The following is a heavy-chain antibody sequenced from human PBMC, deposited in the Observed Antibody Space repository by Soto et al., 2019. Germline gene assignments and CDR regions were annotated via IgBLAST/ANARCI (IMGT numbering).Heavy chain of an antibody. CDR2: IYYSGST. J-gene: IGHJ6*03. Sequence: PSETLSLTCTVSGGSISSGGYYWSWIRQHPGKGLEWIGYIYYSGSTYYNPSLKSRVTISVDTSKNQFSLKLSSVTAADTAVYYCARAAGYSGYANHYYYYMDVWGKGTTVTVSS. CDR1: GGSISSGGYY. V-gene: IGHV4-31*03. CDR3: ARAAGYSGYANHYYYYMDV. D-gene: IGHD5-12*01.